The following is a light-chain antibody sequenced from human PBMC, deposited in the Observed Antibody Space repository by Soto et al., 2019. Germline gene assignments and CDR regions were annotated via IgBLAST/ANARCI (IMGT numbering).Light chain of an antibody. CDR3: CSYAGSSTLI. Sequence: QSALTQPASVSGSPGQSITISCTGTSSDVGSYNLVSWYQHHPGKAPKLMIYEVSKRPSGVSNRFSGSKSGNTASLTISGLQAEDEADYYCCSYAGSSTLIFGGGTKLPS. J-gene: IGLJ2*01. V-gene: IGLV2-23*02. CDR2: EVS. CDR1: SSDVGSYNL.